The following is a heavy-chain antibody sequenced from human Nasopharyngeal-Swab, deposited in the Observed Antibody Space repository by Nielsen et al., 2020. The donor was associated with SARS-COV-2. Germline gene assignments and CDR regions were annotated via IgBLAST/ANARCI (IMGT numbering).Heavy chain of an antibody. CDR2: INPSGGST. CDR1: GYTFTSYY. V-gene: IGHV1-46*01. J-gene: IGHJ6*02. CDR3: ARLGIAARRGMDV. Sequence: ASVKVSCRASGYTFTSYYMHWVRQAPGQGLEWMGIINPSGGSTSYAQKFQGRVTMTRDTSTSTVYMELSSLRSEDTAMYYCARLGIAARRGMDVWGQGTTVTVSS. D-gene: IGHD6-6*01.